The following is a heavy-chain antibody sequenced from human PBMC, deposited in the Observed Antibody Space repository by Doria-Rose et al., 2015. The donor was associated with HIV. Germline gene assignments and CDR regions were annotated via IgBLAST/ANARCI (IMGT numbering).Heavy chain of an antibody. J-gene: IGHJ4*02. CDR1: GASVSSRGYY. CDR2: TYYTGTS. D-gene: IGHD3-3*01. Sequence: GLVKPSETLSLTCSVSGASVSSRGYYWNWIRQVPGKGLESLGYTYYTGTSDYSPSLKSRLSMAVDTSKNQFSLRLSFVTVADTAVYYCARMGSYRELDYWGQGALVIVSA. CDR3: ARMGSYRELDY. V-gene: IGHV4-31*03.